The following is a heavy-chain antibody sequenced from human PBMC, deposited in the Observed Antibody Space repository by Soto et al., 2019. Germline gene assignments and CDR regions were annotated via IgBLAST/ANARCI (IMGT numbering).Heavy chain of an antibody. CDR2: IYYSGTT. CDR3: ARRALPQCINGVCYKDGFWDY. J-gene: IGHJ4*02. D-gene: IGHD2-8*01. V-gene: IGHV4-31*03. Sequence: SETLYLTCTVSGGSVSSGGYYWSWIRHHPGTGLEWIGYIYYSGTTYFNPSLKSRASISLDTSKNEFSLKLTSVTAADTAVYYCARRALPQCINGVCYKDGFWDYWGQGALVTVSS. CDR1: GGSVSSGGYY.